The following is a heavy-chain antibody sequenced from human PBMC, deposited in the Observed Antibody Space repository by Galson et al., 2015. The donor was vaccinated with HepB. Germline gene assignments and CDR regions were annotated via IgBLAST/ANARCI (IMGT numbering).Heavy chain of an antibody. CDR3: ARESPYAARLYYFDY. CDR2: ISAYNGNT. D-gene: IGHD2-2*01. CDR1: GYTFTSYG. V-gene: IGHV1-18*01. Sequence: SVKVSCKASGYTFTSYGISWVRQAPGQGLEWMGWISAYNGNTNYAQKLQGRVTMTTDTSTSTAYMELRSLRSDDTAVYYCARESPYAARLYYFDYWGQGTLVTVSS. J-gene: IGHJ4*02.